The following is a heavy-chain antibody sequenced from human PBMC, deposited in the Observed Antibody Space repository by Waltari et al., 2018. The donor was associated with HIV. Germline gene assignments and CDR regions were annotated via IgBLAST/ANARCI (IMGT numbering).Heavy chain of an antibody. Sequence: SGGGVVQPGGSLRLSCAASGLTVRTHYMSWVRLPPGKGLELIALIKTEYPRRDPVYANSVRGRFTASRNMGANSIYLHLTGLRYEYTGIYYCARDLRQGWSGVLHSYSGMDLWGKGASVTVTS. V-gene: IGHV3-53*04. CDR3: ARDLRQGWSGVLHSYSGMDL. J-gene: IGHJ6*04. CDR2: IKTEYPRRDP. CDR1: GLTVRTHY. D-gene: IGHD1-26*01.